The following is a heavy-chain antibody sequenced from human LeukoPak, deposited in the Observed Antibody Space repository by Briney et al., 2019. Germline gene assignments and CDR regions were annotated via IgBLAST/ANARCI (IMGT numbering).Heavy chain of an antibody. CDR1: GFTFSSYW. V-gene: IGHV3-74*01. CDR2: INSDGSST. Sequence: GGSLRLSCEASGFTFSSYWMHWVRQAPGKGLVWVSRINSDGSSTNYADSVKGRFTISRDNAKNTLYLQMNSLRAEDTAVYYCASLSGSNSADYWGQGTLVTASS. CDR3: ASLSGSNSADY. D-gene: IGHD1-26*01. J-gene: IGHJ4*02.